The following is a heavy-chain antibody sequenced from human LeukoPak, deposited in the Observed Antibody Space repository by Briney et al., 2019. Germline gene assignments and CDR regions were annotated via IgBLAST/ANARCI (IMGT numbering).Heavy chain of an antibody. CDR1: GGSISSSSYY. Sequence: PSETLSLTCTVSGGSISSSSYYWGWIRQPPGKGLEWIGSIYYSGSTYYNPSLKSRVTISVDTSKNQFSLKLSSVTAADTAAYYCASGYSSSWHRFDYWGQGTLVTVSS. CDR3: ASGYSSSWHRFDY. J-gene: IGHJ4*02. V-gene: IGHV4-39*01. CDR2: IYYSGST. D-gene: IGHD6-13*01.